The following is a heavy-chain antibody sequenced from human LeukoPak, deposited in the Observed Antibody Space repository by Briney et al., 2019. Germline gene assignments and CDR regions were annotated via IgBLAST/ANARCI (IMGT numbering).Heavy chain of an antibody. J-gene: IGHJ1*01. CDR3: AEGRGYYKGSLQH. Sequence: PSETLSLTCAVYGGSFSGYYWSWIRQPPGKGLEWIGEINHSGSTNYNPSLKSRVTISVDTSKNQFSLKLSSVTAADTAVYYCAEGRGYYKGSLQHWGQGTLVTVSS. D-gene: IGHD3-3*01. CDR1: GGSFSGYY. CDR2: INHSGST. V-gene: IGHV4-34*01.